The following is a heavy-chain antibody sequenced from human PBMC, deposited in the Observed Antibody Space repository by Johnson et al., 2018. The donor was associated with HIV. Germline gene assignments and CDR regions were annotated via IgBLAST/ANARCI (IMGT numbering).Heavy chain of an antibody. CDR2: ISWDGGSS. V-gene: IGHV3-43*01. D-gene: IGHD4-17*01. Sequence: VQLVESGGVVVQPGGSLRLSCAASGFTFDYYTMHWVRQAPGKGLEWVSLISWDGGSSYYVESVEGRFSISRDNAKNSLYLQMNSLRAEDTAVYYCVSDYGYHAFDFWGQGTMVTVSS. J-gene: IGHJ3*01. CDR1: GFTFDYYT. CDR3: VSDYGYHAFDF.